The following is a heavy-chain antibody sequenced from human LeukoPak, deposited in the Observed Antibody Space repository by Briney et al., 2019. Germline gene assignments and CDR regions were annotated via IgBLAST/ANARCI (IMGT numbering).Heavy chain of an antibody. J-gene: IGHJ5*02. CDR3: ARGPVVVVPAAMRWFDP. Sequence: SETLSLTCAVYGGSFSGYYWSWIRQPPGKGLEWIGEINHSGSTNYNPSLKSRVAISVDTSKHQFSLKLSSVTAADTAVYYCARGPVVVVPAAMRWFDPWGQGTLVTVSS. V-gene: IGHV4-34*01. D-gene: IGHD2-2*01. CDR2: INHSGST. CDR1: GGSFSGYY.